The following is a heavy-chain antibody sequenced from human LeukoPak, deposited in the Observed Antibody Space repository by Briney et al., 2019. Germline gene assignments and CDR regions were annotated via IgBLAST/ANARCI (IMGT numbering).Heavy chain of an antibody. CDR1: GFTFSSYA. J-gene: IGHJ4*02. Sequence: GGSLRLSCAASGFTFSSYAMHWVRQAPGKGLEWVTFIRNDGSNKYYADSVKGRFTISRDNSKNTLYLQMNSLRAEDTAVYYCASADDDILTGYYKWGQGTLVTVSS. CDR2: IRNDGSNK. V-gene: IGHV3-30*02. D-gene: IGHD3-9*01. CDR3: ASADDDILTGYYK.